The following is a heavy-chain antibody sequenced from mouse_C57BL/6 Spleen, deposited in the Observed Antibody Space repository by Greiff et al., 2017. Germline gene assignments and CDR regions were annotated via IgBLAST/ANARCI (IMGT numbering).Heavy chain of an antibody. D-gene: IGHD1-1*01. Sequence: EVKLVESGGGLVQPKGSLKLSCAASGFSFNTYAMNWVRQAPGKGLEWVARIRSKSNNYATYYADSVKDRFTISRDDSESMLYLQMNNLKTEDTAMYYCVGEITTVVAPYWGQGTLVTVSA. V-gene: IGHV10-1*01. CDR2: IRSKSNNYAT. CDR3: VGEITTVVAPY. J-gene: IGHJ3*01. CDR1: GFSFNTYA.